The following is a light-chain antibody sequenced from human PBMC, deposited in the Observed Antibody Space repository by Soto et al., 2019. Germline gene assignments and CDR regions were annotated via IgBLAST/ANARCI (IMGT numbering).Light chain of an antibody. J-gene: IGLJ7*01. V-gene: IGLV1-40*01. CDR2: DNN. CDR3: QSYDSSLRGL. Sequence: QSVLTQPPSVSGAPGQRVTISCTGNSSNIGAGYEVHWYQQVPGAGPKLLIYDNNKRPSGVPDRFSGSKSGSSASLAIAGLQVEDEADYYCQSYDSSLRGLFGGGTKLTVL. CDR1: SSNIGAGYE.